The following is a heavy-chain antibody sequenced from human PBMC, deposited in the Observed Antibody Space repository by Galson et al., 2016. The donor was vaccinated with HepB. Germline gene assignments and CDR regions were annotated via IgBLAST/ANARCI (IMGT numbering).Heavy chain of an antibody. D-gene: IGHD5-24*01. CDR2: ISFDGNNN. J-gene: IGHJ4*02. CDR3: AKGGLEKALD. Sequence: SLRLSCAASGFTFSSYGMYWVRQAPGKGLEWVAVISFDGNNNYYADSVKGRFTISRDNSKNMFSLQMNSLRPEDTAVYYCAKGGLEKALDWGQGTLVTVSS. V-gene: IGHV3-30*18. CDR1: GFTFSSYG.